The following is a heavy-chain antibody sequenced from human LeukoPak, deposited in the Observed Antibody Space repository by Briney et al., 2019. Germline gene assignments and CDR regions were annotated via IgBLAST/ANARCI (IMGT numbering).Heavy chain of an antibody. CDR2: INPNSGGT. CDR1: GYTFTVYY. CDR3: ARRGVGATTDLDY. V-gene: IGHV1-2*02. J-gene: IGHJ4*02. D-gene: IGHD1-26*01. Sequence: GASVKVSCKASGYTFTVYYMHWVRQAPGQGLEWMGWINPNSGGTNYAQKFQGRVTMTRDTSISTAYMELSRLRSDDTAVYYCARRGVGATTDLDYWGQGTLVTVSS.